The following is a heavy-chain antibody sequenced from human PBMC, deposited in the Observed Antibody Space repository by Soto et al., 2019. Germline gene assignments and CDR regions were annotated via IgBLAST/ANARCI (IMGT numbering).Heavy chain of an antibody. J-gene: IGHJ5*02. Sequence: SETLSLTCAVYGGSFSGYYWSWIRQPPGKGLEWIGEINHSGSTNYNPSLKSRVTISVDTSKNQFSLKLSSVTAADTAVYYCARNTKNGNYVSLVDRPFDPGGQGTRVTVSS. CDR2: INHSGST. D-gene: IGHD1-7*01. CDR1: GGSFSGYY. V-gene: IGHV4-34*01. CDR3: ARNTKNGNYVSLVDRPFDP.